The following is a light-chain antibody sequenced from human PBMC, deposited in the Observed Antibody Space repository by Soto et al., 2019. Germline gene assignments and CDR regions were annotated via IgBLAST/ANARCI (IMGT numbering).Light chain of an antibody. V-gene: IGKV1-5*03. CDR1: QSVSGW. CDR2: KAS. Sequence: DIPMTKSPSHMTASVADTVTVTCRASQSVSGWLAWYQQKPGEAPKLLIYKASALTRGVPSRFSGSGSGTKFTLTIASLQPDDFATYYCQHYKTYSEAFGPGTKVDIK. CDR3: QHYKTYSEA. J-gene: IGKJ1*01.